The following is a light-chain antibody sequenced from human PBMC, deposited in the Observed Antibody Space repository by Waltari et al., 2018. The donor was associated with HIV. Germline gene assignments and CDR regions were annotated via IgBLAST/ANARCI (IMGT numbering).Light chain of an antibody. CDR1: SSDVGGYKY. CDR2: DVT. CDR3: CSYTSSITGRV. V-gene: IGLV2-14*03. J-gene: IGLJ1*01. Sequence: SALTQPASVSGSPGQSITIPCTGTSSDVGGYKYVSWYQQYPGKAPKLIIYDVTNRPSGVSNRFSGSKSGNTASLTISGLQAEDEADYYCCSYTSSITGRVFGTGTKVTVL.